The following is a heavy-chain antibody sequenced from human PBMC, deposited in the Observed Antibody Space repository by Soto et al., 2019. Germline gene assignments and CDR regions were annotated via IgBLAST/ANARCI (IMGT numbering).Heavy chain of an antibody. CDR1: GFTVSSNY. Sequence: LSLTCAASGFTVSSNYMSWVRQAPGKGLEWVSVIYSGGSTYYADSVKGRFTISRDNSKNTLYLQMNSLRAEDTAVYYCAREKAAAGTHKYYYYYYYMDVWGKGTTVTVSS. V-gene: IGHV3-66*01. CDR3: AREKAAAGTHKYYYYYYYMDV. D-gene: IGHD6-13*01. CDR2: IYSGGST. J-gene: IGHJ6*03.